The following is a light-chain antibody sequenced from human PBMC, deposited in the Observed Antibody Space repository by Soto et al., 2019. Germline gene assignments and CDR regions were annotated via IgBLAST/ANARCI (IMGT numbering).Light chain of an antibody. CDR1: QSVSSSY. CDR2: GAS. J-gene: IGKJ1*01. Sequence: TQSPGTLSLSPGERATLSCRASQSVSSSYLAWYQQKPGQAPRLLIYGASSRATGIPDRFSGSGSGTDLTLTISRLEPEDFAVYYCQQYGSSPRTFGQGTKVDIK. V-gene: IGKV3-20*01. CDR3: QQYGSSPRT.